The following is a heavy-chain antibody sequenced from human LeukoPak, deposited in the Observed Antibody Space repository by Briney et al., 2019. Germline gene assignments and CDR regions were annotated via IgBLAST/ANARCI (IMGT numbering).Heavy chain of an antibody. CDR3: ARLGSSSSIDY. CDR1: GGSFSGYY. Sequence: SETLSLTCAVYGGSFSGYYWSWIRQPPGKGLEWTGEINHSGSTNYNPSLKSRVTISVDTSKNQFSLKLSSVTAADTAVYYCARLGSSSSIDYWGQGTLVTVSS. V-gene: IGHV4-34*01. J-gene: IGHJ4*02. CDR2: INHSGST. D-gene: IGHD6-6*01.